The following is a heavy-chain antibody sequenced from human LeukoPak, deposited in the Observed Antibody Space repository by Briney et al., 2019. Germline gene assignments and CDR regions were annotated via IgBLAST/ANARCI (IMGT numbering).Heavy chain of an antibody. CDR3: ERYGCSGGSCYPDY. J-gene: IGHJ4*02. CDR2: ISSSGSTI. Sequence: GGSLRLSCAASGFTFSDYYMSWLRQAPGKGLEWVSYISSSGSTIYYADSVKGRFTISRDNAKKSLYLQMNSLRAEDTAVYYCERYGCSGGSCYPDYWGQGTLVTVSS. D-gene: IGHD2-15*01. V-gene: IGHV3-11*01. CDR1: GFTFSDYY.